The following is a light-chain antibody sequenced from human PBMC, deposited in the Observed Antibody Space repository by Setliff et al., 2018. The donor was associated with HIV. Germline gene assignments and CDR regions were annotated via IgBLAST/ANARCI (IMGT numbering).Light chain of an antibody. CDR2: DVR. J-gene: IGLJ1*01. CDR3: SSYRSGNIGV. CDR1: SSDVGGYNY. V-gene: IGLV2-14*03. Sequence: QSVLTQPASVSGSPGQSITISCTGTSSDVGGYNYVSWYQHFPGRTPKLLIYDVRHRPPGVSSRFSGSKSGNTASLTISGLRAEDEAAYYCSSYRSGNIGVFGGGTKVHRP.